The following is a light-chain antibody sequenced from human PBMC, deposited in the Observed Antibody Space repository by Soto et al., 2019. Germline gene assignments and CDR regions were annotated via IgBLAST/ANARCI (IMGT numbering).Light chain of an antibody. V-gene: IGKV2-30*01. CDR2: KVS. CDR1: HSLVYSDGSTY. Sequence: DVVMTQSPLSLPVTLGQPASISCRSSHSLVYSDGSTYLNWFQQRPGQSPRRLIYKVSNRDSGVPDRFSGSGSGTDFTLTISSLQAEDVAVYYCQQYYSTPRTFGHGTKVDI. J-gene: IGKJ1*01. CDR3: QQYYSTPRT.